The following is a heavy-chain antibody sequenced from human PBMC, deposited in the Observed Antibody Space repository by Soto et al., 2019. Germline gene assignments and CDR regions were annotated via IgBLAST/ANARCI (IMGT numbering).Heavy chain of an antibody. CDR1: GCSICSYY. D-gene: IGHD1-1*01. V-gene: IGHV4-59*07. CDR3: ARGTTPNDP. J-gene: IGHJ5*02. Sequence: SATMYITITVSGCSICSYYWSWIRQPLGKGLEWIGYIFYSGSTNYNPSLKSRVTISVDTSKNQFSLKLSSVTAADTAVYYCARGTTPNDPWGLGTLVPGFS. CDR2: IFYSGST.